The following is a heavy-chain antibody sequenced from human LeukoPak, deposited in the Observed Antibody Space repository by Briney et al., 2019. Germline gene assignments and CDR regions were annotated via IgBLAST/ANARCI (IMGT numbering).Heavy chain of an antibody. CDR3: ARQTGSGLFILP. J-gene: IGHJ4*02. V-gene: IGHV4-39*01. Sequence: SETLSLTCTVSGGSISSSSYYWGWIRQPPGKGLEWIGSIYYSGSTYYNPSLKSRVSISVDMSKNQFSLRLTSVTAADTAVYYCARQTGSGLFILPGGQGTLVTVSS. CDR2: IYYSGST. D-gene: IGHD3/OR15-3a*01. CDR1: GGSISSSSYY.